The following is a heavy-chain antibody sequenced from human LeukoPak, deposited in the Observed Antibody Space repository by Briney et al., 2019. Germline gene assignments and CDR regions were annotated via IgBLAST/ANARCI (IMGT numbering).Heavy chain of an antibody. D-gene: IGHD2-2*03. J-gene: IGHJ6*03. V-gene: IGHV3-21*04. CDR1: GFTFSSYS. CDR3: ARPKYSGGYSYYMDV. CDR2: ISSSSSYI. Sequence: GGSLRLSYAASGFTFSSYSMNWVRQAPGKGLEWVSSISSSSSYIYYADSVKGRFTISRDNAKNSLYLQMNSLRAEDTAVYYCARPKYSGGYSYYMDVWGKGTTVTVSS.